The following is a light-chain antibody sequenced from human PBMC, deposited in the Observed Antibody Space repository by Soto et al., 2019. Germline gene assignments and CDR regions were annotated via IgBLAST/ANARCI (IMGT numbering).Light chain of an antibody. CDR1: SSSNIGAGYD. V-gene: IGLV1-40*01. Sequence: QSALTQPASVSGSPGQSITISCTGTSSSNIGAGYDVHWYQQLPRTAPKLLIYNNINRPSGVPDRFSGSRSGTSASLAITGLQAEDEAVYYCQSYDRSLIVSYVFGTGTKVTVL. J-gene: IGLJ1*01. CDR2: NNI. CDR3: QSYDRSLIVSYV.